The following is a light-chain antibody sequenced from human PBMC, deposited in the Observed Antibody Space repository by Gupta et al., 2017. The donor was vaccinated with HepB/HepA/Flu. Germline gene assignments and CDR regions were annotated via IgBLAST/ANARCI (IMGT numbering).Light chain of an antibody. J-gene: IGKJ4*01. V-gene: IGKV1-39*01. CDR3: LQSDSTPLT. CDR1: QSISSY. Sequence: DIQMTQSPSSLSASAGDRATITCRASQSISSYLNWYQQKPGKAPKLLIYAASSLQSGVPSRFSGSGSGTDFTLSISRMQPEDFATYYCLQSDSTPLTFGGGTKVEIK. CDR2: AAS.